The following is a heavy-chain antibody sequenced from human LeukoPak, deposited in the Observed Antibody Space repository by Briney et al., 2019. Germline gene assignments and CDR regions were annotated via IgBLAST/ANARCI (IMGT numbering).Heavy chain of an antibody. CDR2: IYPSGGSK. J-gene: IGHJ4*02. V-gene: IGHV1-46*01. D-gene: IGHD6-19*01. Sequence: GASVKVSCKAPGYTFTSYYIHWVRRAPGQGLEWMGIIYPSGGSKSYAQKFQGRGTMTRDTSTTTVNMELSSLRSEDTAVYYCARALTGYSSGWYRLLDYWGQGTLVTVSS. CDR1: GYTFTSYY. CDR3: ARALTGYSSGWYRLLDY.